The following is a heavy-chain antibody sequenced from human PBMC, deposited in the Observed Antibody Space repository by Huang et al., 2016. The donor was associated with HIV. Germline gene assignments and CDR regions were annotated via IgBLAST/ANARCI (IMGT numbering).Heavy chain of an antibody. CDR3: ARPPGSGILGGWFDP. CDR1: GGSVSSTNYY. CDR2: IYYTGRT. Sequence: QLQLQESGPGLVKPSETLSLTCTVSGGSVSSTNYYWGWIRQPPGKGLEWIGTIYYTGRTHYNPSLKGRVTMSVDTSKNQFYLKVTSVTAADTAVYYCARPPGSGILGGWFDPWGQGALVTVSS. D-gene: IGHD3-10*01. V-gene: IGHV4-39*01. J-gene: IGHJ5*02.